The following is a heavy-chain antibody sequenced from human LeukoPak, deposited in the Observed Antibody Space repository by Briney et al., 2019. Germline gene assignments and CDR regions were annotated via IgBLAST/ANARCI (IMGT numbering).Heavy chain of an antibody. Sequence: ASVTVSCKASGGTFSSYAISWVRQAPGQGLEWMGGIIPIFGTANYAQKFQGRVTITADESTSTAYMELSSLRSEDTAVYYCARDRGIAVAGTNYYYGMDVWGQGTTVTVSS. J-gene: IGHJ6*02. CDR3: ARDRGIAVAGTNYYYGMDV. CDR1: GGTFSSYA. V-gene: IGHV1-69*13. CDR2: IIPIFGTA. D-gene: IGHD6-19*01.